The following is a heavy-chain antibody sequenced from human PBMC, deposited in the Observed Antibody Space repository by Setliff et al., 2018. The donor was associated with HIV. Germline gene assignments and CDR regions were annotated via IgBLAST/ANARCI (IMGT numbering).Heavy chain of an antibody. CDR2: IYTSGST. V-gene: IGHV4-4*09. J-gene: IGHJ3*02. CDR1: GGSMNSYY. CDR3: ARHSDFWSEDAFDI. D-gene: IGHD3-3*01. Sequence: PSETLSLTCTVSGGSMNSYYWSWIRQPPGKGLEWIGYIYTSGSTKYNPSLKSRVTILVDPSKNQFSLRLSSVTAADTAVYYCARHSDFWSEDAFDIWGQGTMVT.